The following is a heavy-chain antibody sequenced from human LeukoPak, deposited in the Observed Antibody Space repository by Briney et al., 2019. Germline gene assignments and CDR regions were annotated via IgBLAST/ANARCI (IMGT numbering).Heavy chain of an antibody. CDR1: GGSISSSTYY. CDR3: ASLRVPGYFDY. CDR2: SYYTGST. D-gene: IGHD3-16*01. Sequence: SETQSLTCTVSGGSISSSTYYWGWIRQPPGKGLEWIGSSYYTGSTYYNPSLKSRVTISLDTSKNQYSLRLSSVTAADTAVFYCASLRVPGYFDYWGPGNLVTVSS. J-gene: IGHJ4*03. V-gene: IGHV4-39*07.